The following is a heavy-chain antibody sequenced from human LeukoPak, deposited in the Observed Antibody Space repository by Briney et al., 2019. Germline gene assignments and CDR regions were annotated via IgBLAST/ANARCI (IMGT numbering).Heavy chain of an antibody. CDR3: AKDYYYDSSGNLGEYYFDY. CDR1: GFTFSSYA. V-gene: IGHV3-23*01. Sequence: GGSLRLSCAASGFTFSSYAMSWVRQAPGKGLEWVSAISGSGGSTYYADSVKDRFTISRDNSKNTLYLQMNSLRAEDTAVYYCAKDYYYDSSGNLGEYYFDYWGQGTLVTVSS. D-gene: IGHD3-22*01. J-gene: IGHJ4*02. CDR2: ISGSGGST.